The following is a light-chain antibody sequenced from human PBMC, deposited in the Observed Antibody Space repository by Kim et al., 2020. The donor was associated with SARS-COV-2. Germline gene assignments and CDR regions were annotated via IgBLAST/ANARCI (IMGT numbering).Light chain of an antibody. J-gene: IGKJ2*01. CDR3: QQYDNVPHT. CDR2: HAS. Sequence: DILMTQSPSSLSASVGDRVTITCQASQDITNYLNWYQHKPGKAPNLLIYHASNLQAGVPSRFSGSASGTVFTFTISSLQPEDYATYYCQQYDNVPHTFGQGTKLEI. CDR1: QDITNY. V-gene: IGKV1-33*01.